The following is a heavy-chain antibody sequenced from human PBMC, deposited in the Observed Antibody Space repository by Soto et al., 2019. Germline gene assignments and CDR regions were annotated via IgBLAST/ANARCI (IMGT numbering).Heavy chain of an antibody. J-gene: IGHJ5*02. D-gene: IGHD6-13*01. Sequence: ASVKVSCKASGYTFTSYGISWVRQAPGQGLEWMGWISAYNGNTNYAQKLQGRVTMTTDTSTSTAYMELRSLRSDDTAVYYCARDFRGSSRWYLGWFDPWGQGTLVTVSS. CDR1: GYTFTSYG. V-gene: IGHV1-18*04. CDR3: ARDFRGSSRWYLGWFDP. CDR2: ISAYNGNT.